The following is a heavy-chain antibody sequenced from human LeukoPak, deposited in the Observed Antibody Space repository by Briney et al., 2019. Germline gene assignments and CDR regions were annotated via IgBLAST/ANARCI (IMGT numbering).Heavy chain of an antibody. V-gene: IGHV4-39*07. Sequence: SETLSLTCTVSGGSISSSSYYWGWIRQPPGKGLEWIGRIYTSGSTNYNPSLKSRVTMSVDTSKNQFSLKLSSVTAADTAVYYCARDSSSGWAYFDYWGQGTLVTVSS. D-gene: IGHD6-19*01. CDR3: ARDSSSGWAYFDY. CDR1: GGSISSSSYY. J-gene: IGHJ4*02. CDR2: IYTSGST.